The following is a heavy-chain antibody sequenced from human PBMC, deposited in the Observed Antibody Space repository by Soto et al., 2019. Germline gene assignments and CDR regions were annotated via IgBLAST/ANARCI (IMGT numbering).Heavy chain of an antibody. CDR3: AHRQGYSSCWILDAFDI. V-gene: IGHV2-5*02. Sequence: QITLKESGPTLVKPTQTLTLTCTFSGFSLSTSGVGVGWIRQPPGKALEWLALIYWDDDKRYSPSLKSRLTITKDASKNQVVLTMTSMDPVDTATYHCAHRQGYSSCWILDAFDIWGQGTMVTASS. D-gene: IGHD6-19*01. CDR2: IYWDDDK. CDR1: GFSLSTSGVG. J-gene: IGHJ3*02.